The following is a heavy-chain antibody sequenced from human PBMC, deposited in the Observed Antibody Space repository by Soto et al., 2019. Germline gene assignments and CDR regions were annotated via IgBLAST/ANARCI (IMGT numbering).Heavy chain of an antibody. CDR1: GFTFSSYW. CDR2: IKQDRSEK. V-gene: IGHV3-7*01. D-gene: IGHD6-6*01. CDR3: ARDRSLYSRSSFDY. Sequence: GGSLRLSCAASGFTFSSYWMSWVRQAPGKGLEWVANIKQDRSEKYYVDSVKGRFTISRDNSKNSLYLQMNSLSAEDTAVYYCARDRSLYSRSSFDYWGQGTLVTVSS. J-gene: IGHJ4*02.